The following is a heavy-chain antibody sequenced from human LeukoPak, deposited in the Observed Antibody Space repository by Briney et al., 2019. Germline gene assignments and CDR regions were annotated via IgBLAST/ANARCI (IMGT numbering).Heavy chain of an antibody. J-gene: IGHJ4*02. V-gene: IGHV5-51*01. Sequence: GESLKISCKGSGYSFTSYWIGWVRQLPGKGLEWMGIIYPGDSDTRYSPSFQGQVTISADKSISTPYLQWSSLKASDTAMYYCARHNYYDSSGYTLNDYWGQGTLVTVSS. CDR2: IYPGDSDT. CDR1: GYSFTSYW. CDR3: ARHNYYDSSGYTLNDY. D-gene: IGHD3-22*01.